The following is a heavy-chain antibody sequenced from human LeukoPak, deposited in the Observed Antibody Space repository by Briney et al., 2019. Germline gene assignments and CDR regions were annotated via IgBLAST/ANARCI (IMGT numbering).Heavy chain of an antibody. J-gene: IGHJ2*01. V-gene: IGHV4-59*08. CDR3: ARHTSQGYSYGHHWYFDL. CDR2: IYYSGST. CDR1: GGSISSYY. Sequence: SETLSLTCTVSGGSISSYYWSWIRQPPGKGLEWIGYIYYSGSTNYNPSLKSRVTISVDTSKNQFSLKLSSVTAADTAVYYCARHTSQGYSYGHHWYFDLWGRGTLVTVSS. D-gene: IGHD5-18*01.